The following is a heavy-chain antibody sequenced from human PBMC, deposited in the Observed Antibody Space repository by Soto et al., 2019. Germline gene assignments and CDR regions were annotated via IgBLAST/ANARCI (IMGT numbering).Heavy chain of an antibody. CDR3: AKGPVDTAMTGGFVNYYMDV. Sequence: GGSLRLSCAASGFTVSTKYMSWVRQAPGKGLEWVAVIWYDGSNKYYADSVKGRFTISRDNSKNTLYLQMNSLRAEDTAVYYCAKGPVDTAMTGGFVNYYMDVWGKGTTVTVSS. V-gene: IGHV3-30*02. CDR1: GFTVSTKY. D-gene: IGHD5-18*01. CDR2: IWYDGSNK. J-gene: IGHJ6*03.